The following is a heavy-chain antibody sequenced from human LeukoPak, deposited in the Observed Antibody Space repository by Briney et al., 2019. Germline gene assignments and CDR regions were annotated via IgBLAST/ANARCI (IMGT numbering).Heavy chain of an antibody. Sequence: ETLSLTCTVSGGSISSNSYYWDWIRQPPGKGLEWVANIKQDGSEKYYVDSVKGRFTISRDNAKNSLYLQMNSLRAEDTAVYYCAREFTDIVATQDYWGQGTLVTVSS. D-gene: IGHD5-12*01. J-gene: IGHJ4*02. CDR2: IKQDGSEK. V-gene: IGHV3-7*01. CDR3: AREFTDIVATQDY. CDR1: GGSISSNSYY.